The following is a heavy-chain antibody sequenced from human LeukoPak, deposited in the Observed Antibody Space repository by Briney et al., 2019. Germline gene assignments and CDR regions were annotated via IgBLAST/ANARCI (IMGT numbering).Heavy chain of an antibody. CDR3: AKDPYSSSTYFDY. CDR2: ISGSGGST. CDR1: GFTFSSYA. Sequence: GGSLRLSCAASGFTFSSYAMSWVRQAPGKGLEWVSAISGSGGSTYYADSVQGRFTISRDNSKNTLYLQMNSLRAEDTAIYYCAKDPYSSSTYFDYWGQGTLVIVSS. V-gene: IGHV3-23*01. J-gene: IGHJ4*02. D-gene: IGHD6-6*01.